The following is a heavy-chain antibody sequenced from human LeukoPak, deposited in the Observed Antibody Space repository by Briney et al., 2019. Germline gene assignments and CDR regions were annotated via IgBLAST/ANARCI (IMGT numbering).Heavy chain of an antibody. D-gene: IGHD3-22*01. CDR2: IYYSGST. CDR1: GGSINSYY. J-gene: IGHJ3*02. V-gene: IGHV4-59*01. CDR3: ARDGRDYDSSGQLNAFDI. Sequence: SETLSLTCTVSGGSINSYYWSWIRQPPGKGLEWIGYIYYSGSTNYNPSLKSRVTISVDTSKNQFSLKLSSVTAADTAVYYCARDGRDYDSSGQLNAFDIWGQGTMVTVSS.